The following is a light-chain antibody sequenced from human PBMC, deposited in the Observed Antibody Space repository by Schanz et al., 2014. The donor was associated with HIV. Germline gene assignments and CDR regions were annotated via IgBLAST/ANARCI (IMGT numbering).Light chain of an antibody. J-gene: IGKJ2*01. CDR2: WAS. Sequence: DIVMTQSPDSLAVSLGERATINCKSSQSALYSSNNKNYLAWYQQKPGQPPKLLIYWASTRESGVPDRFSGSGSGTDFTLTISSLQAEDVAVYYCQQYYSTAYTFGQGTKLEI. CDR3: QQYYSTAYT. V-gene: IGKV4-1*01. CDR1: QSALYSSNNKNY.